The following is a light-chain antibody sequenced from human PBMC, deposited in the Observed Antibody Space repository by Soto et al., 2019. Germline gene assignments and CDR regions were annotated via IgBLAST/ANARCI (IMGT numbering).Light chain of an antibody. CDR1: LSVSVY. CDR2: DAS. J-gene: IGKJ5*01. CDR3: HQRQYWPPIT. Sequence: VVLTQSPDTLSLSPGERATLSCRTSLSVSVYLDWYQQKPGQAPRLLISDASNRATCIPARFSGSGSGTDFTLTISSLEPEDFAVYYCHQRQYWPPITFGQGTRLEIK. V-gene: IGKV3-11*01.